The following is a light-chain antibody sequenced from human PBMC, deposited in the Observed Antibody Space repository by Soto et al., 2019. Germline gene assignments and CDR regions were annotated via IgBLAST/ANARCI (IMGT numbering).Light chain of an antibody. CDR3: GAWDDSLKASV. CDR1: TSNVGDNA. CDR2: NSN. J-gene: IGLJ3*02. V-gene: IGLV1-44*01. Sequence: QPVLTQPPSASGTPGQTITISCSGSTSNVGDNAPNWYQQLPGTAPKLVIYNSNQRPSGVPDRFSGSKSGTSGSLAISGLQSEDEADYYCGAWDDSLKASVFGGGTKLTVL.